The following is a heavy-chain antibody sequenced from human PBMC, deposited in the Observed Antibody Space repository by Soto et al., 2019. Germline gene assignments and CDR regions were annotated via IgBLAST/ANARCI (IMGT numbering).Heavy chain of an antibody. CDR2: IYYLGST. V-gene: IGHV4-59*01. CDR3: ARDGYDGSGSPYPAY. J-gene: IGHJ4*02. CDR1: GGSMSEYF. Sequence: PSETLSLTGSVSGGSMSEYFWSWIRQSRGKGLEWIGYIYYLGSTDYNPSLKSRVTISVDTSKRQFSLRLTSVTAADTAVYYCARDGYDGSGSPYPAYWGPGTQVTVSS. D-gene: IGHD3-10*01.